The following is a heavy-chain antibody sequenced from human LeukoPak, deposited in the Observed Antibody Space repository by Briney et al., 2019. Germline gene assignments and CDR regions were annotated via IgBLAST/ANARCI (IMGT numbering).Heavy chain of an antibody. J-gene: IGHJ4*02. V-gene: IGHV1-2*02. CDR1: GYTFTGYR. CDR3: ARAIAARREDY. CDR2: INPNRGGT. Sequence: GASVKVSCKASGYTFTGYRMHWVRQAPGQGLEWMGWINPNRGGTNYAQKFQGRVTMTRDTSISTAYMELGRLRSDDTAVYYCARAIAARREDYWGQGTLVTVSS. D-gene: IGHD6-6*01.